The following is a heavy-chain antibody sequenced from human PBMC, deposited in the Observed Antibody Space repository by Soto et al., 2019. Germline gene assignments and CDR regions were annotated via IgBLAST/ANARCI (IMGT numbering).Heavy chain of an antibody. J-gene: IGHJ5*02. Sequence: QVQLVQSGAEVKKPGSSVKVSCKASGGTFSSYAISWVRQAPGQGLEWMGGIIPIFGTANYAQKFQGRVTITADESTSTAYMELSSLRSEDTAVYYCARDRRMIAAEMSNWFDPWGQGTLVTVSS. CDR2: IIPIFGTA. V-gene: IGHV1-69*01. CDR1: GGTFSSYA. D-gene: IGHD6-25*01. CDR3: ARDRRMIAAEMSNWFDP.